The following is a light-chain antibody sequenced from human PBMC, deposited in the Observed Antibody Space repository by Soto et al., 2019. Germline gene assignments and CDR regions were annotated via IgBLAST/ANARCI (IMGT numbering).Light chain of an antibody. CDR2: AAS. CDR1: QSISSY. Sequence: DIQMTQSPSSLSASVGDRVTITCRASQSISSYLNWYQQKPGKVPNLLIFAASSLQSGVPSRFSGSGSGTDFTLTISSLQPEDFATYYCQESSSTLRYTFGQGTKLEIK. J-gene: IGKJ2*01. CDR3: QESSSTLRYT. V-gene: IGKV1-39*01.